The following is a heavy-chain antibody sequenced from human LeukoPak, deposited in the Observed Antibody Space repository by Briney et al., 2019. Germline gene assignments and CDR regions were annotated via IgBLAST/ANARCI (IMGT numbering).Heavy chain of an antibody. CDR3: ARVPQGGFWIRPVRDNAFDI. D-gene: IGHD3-3*01. CDR1: GFTFSSYA. J-gene: IGHJ3*02. CDR2: IYSGGST. Sequence: GGSLRLSCAASGFTFSSYAMSWVRQAPGKGLEWVSVIYSGGSTYYADSVKGRFTISRDNSKNTLYLQMNSLRAEDTAVYYCARVPQGGFWIRPVRDNAFDIWGQGTMVTVSS. V-gene: IGHV3-66*01.